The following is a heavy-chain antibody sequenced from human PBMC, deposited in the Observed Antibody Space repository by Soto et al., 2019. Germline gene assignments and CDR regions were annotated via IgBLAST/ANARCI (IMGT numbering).Heavy chain of an antibody. V-gene: IGHV3-48*03. Sequence: GGSLRLSCAASGFTFSSYEMNWVRQAPGKGLEWVSYISSSGSTIYYADSVKGRFTISRDNAKNSLYLQMNSLRAEDTAVYYCARDNWNYASGGYYYYGMDVWGQGTTVTVSS. CDR3: ARDNWNYASGGYYYYGMDV. D-gene: IGHD1-7*01. CDR1: GFTFSSYE. CDR2: ISSSGSTI. J-gene: IGHJ6*02.